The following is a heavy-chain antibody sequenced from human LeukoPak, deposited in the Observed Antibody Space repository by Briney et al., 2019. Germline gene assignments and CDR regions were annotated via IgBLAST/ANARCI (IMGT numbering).Heavy chain of an antibody. J-gene: IGHJ4*02. CDR1: GFTFSTYS. D-gene: IGHD2-15*01. CDR3: ASGYCSAGSCHNFDY. V-gene: IGHV3-48*01. Sequence: PGGSLRLSRAASGFTFSTYSMNWVRQAPGKGLEWVSYISSTSGTIYYADSVKGRFTISRDNAKSSLYLQMNSLRAEDTAVYYCASGYCSAGSCHNFDYWGQGTLVTVSS. CDR2: ISSTSGTI.